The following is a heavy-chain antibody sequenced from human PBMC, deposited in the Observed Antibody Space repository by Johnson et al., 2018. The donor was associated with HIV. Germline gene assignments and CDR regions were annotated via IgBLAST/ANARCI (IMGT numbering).Heavy chain of an antibody. CDR3: AKDRYIKGASTGFDI. Sequence: VQLVESGGGVVQPGRSLRLSCAASGFTFTSYTIHWVRQAPGKGLEWVALISSDGTNKYYADSVKDRFTISRDNSKNTLYVEMNSLRSEDTAVYYCAKDRYIKGASTGFDIWGQGTMVTVSS. CDR2: ISSDGTNK. CDR1: GFTFTSYT. D-gene: IGHD1-26*01. V-gene: IGHV3-30-3*01. J-gene: IGHJ3*02.